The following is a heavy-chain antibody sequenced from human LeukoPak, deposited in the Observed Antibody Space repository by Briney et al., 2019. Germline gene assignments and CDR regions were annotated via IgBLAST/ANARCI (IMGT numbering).Heavy chain of an antibody. V-gene: IGHV4-59*01. CDR2: IYYSGST. D-gene: IGHD3-10*01. Sequence: SETLSLTCTVSGGSISSYYWSWIRQPPGKGLEWIGYIYYSGSTNYNPSLKSRVTISVDTSKNLFSLKLSSVTAADTAVYYCATYGSGRGHTYYFDYWGQGTLVTVSS. J-gene: IGHJ4*02. CDR3: ATYGSGRGHTYYFDY. CDR1: GGSISSYY.